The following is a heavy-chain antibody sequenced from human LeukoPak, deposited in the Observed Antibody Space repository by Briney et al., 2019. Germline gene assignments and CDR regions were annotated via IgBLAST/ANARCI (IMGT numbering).Heavy chain of an antibody. D-gene: IGHD6-19*01. J-gene: IGHJ5*02. CDR2: ISGSGGST. V-gene: IGHV3-23*01. Sequence: PGGSLRLSCAAPGFTFSSYAMSWVRQAPGKGLEWVSAISGSGGSTYYADSVKGRFTISRDNSKNTLYLQMNSLRAEDTAVYYCANQQWLVPNWFDPWGQGTLVTVSS. CDR1: GFTFSSYA. CDR3: ANQQWLVPNWFDP.